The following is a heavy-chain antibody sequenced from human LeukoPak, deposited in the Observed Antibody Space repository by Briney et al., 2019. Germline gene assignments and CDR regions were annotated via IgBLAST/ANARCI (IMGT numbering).Heavy chain of an antibody. CDR3: ARGGNSGWYLDRFDY. D-gene: IGHD6-19*01. J-gene: IGHJ4*02. CDR2: INHSGST. CDR1: GGSFSGYY. V-gene: IGHV4-34*01. Sequence: SETLSLTCAAYGGSFSGYYWSWIRQPPGKGLEWIGEINHSGSTNYNPSLKSRVTISVDTSKNQFSLKLSSVTAADTAVYYCARGGNSGWYLDRFDYWGQGTLVTVSS.